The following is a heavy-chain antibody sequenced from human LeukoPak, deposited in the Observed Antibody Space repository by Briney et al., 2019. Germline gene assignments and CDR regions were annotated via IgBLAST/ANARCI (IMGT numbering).Heavy chain of an antibody. CDR3: ARAYSSSWGLDY. CDR1: GFTLSSNY. V-gene: IGHV3-53*04. D-gene: IGHD6-13*01. Sequence: GGSLRLSCAASGFTLSSNYMSWVRQAPGKGLEWVSVIYSGGSTYYSDSVKGRFTISRHKSKNTLYLQINSPRAEDTAVYCCARAYSSSWGLDYWGEGTLVTVSS. J-gene: IGHJ4*02. CDR2: IYSGGST.